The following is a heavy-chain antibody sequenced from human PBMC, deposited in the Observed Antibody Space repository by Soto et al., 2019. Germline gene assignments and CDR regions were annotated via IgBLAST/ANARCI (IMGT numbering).Heavy chain of an antibody. CDR2: IIPIFGTE. V-gene: IGHV1-69*01. CDR1: GGTFSSYA. Sequence: QVQLVQSGAEVKKPGSSVSVSCKASGGTFSSYAISWVRQAPGQGLEWMGGIIPIFGTENYAQKFQGRVTITADETTSTAYKELSSLRSEDTAVYYCARDRIAGSKYYYGMDVWGQGTTVTVSS. D-gene: IGHD6-13*01. CDR3: ARDRIAGSKYYYGMDV. J-gene: IGHJ6*02.